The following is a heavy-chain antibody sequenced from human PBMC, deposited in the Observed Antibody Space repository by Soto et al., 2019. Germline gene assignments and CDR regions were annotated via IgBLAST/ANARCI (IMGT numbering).Heavy chain of an antibody. Sequence: QVQLQESGPRLVKPSETVSLTCSVSGVPISSTSYFWAWIRQPPGKGLEWIGSTYLDGRISYNPSLASRLTISVDTSKNHFSLTMTSVIVSDSALYYCAIRGYGLAVSGQGTKVKVSS. V-gene: IGHV4-39*01. CDR2: TYLDGRI. CDR1: GVPISSTSYF. J-gene: IGHJ6*02. CDR3: AIRGYGLAV. D-gene: IGHD6-13*01.